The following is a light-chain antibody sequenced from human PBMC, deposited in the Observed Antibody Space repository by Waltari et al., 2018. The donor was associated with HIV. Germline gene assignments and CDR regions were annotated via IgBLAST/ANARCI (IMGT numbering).Light chain of an antibody. Sequence: QSVLTQPPSASGTPGQRVTISCSGGSSNIGRDTVNWYQHLPGTAPKLLIYNNNRRPAGVPDRCAGSQSGTSASLAISGLQSEDEADYYCASWDGSLNGWVFGGGTKLTVL. CDR3: ASWDGSLNGWV. CDR1: SSNIGRDT. V-gene: IGLV1-44*01. J-gene: IGLJ3*02. CDR2: NNN.